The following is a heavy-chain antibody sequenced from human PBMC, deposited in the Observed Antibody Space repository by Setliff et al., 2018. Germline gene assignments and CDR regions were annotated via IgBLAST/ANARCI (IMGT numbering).Heavy chain of an antibody. J-gene: IGHJ6*02. D-gene: IGHD5-18*01. CDR2: IYHNGNT. Sequence: SETLSLTCSVSGGSISPYFWSWIRQPPGKGLEWIGYIYHNGNTNFNPSLKTRVTMSGDTSKNQFALNLTSVTAADTAVYYCVRDRTAYSYGLDVWGQGTTVTVSS. CDR3: VRDRTAYSYGLDV. V-gene: IGHV4-59*01. CDR1: GGSISPYF.